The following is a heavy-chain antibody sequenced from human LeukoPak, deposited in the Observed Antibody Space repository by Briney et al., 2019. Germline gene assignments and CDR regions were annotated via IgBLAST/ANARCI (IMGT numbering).Heavy chain of an antibody. CDR2: ISSSSSYI. Sequence: GGSLRLSCAAAGFTFSVYAMSWVRQAPGKGLEWISAISSSSSYIYYADSVKGRFTISRDNAKNSLYLQIHSVAADDTAVCHWEGSRGLLQTGMDVWGQGTTVTVSS. CDR1: GFTFSVYA. V-gene: IGHV3-21*01. D-gene: IGHD3-10*01. CDR3: EGSRGLLQTGMDV. J-gene: IGHJ6*02.